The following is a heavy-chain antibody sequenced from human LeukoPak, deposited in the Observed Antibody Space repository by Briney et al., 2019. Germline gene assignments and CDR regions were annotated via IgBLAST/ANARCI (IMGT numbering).Heavy chain of an antibody. D-gene: IGHD6-6*01. J-gene: IGHJ4*02. CDR1: GGSISSGGYY. CDR2: IYYSGST. Sequence: SETLSLTCTVSGGSISSGGYYWSWIRQHPGKGLEWNGYIYYSGSTYYNPSLKSRITISVDTSKNQFSLKLSSVTAADTAVYYCAREVVSIAARLLDYWGQGTLVTVSS. CDR3: AREVVSIAARLLDY. V-gene: IGHV4-31*03.